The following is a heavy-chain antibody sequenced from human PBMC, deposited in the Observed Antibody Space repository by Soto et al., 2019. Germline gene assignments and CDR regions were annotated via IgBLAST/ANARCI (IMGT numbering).Heavy chain of an antibody. V-gene: IGHV3-23*01. CDR3: AQDRGWGVVSPSHDS. Sequence: SGGGVVQPGGSLRLSCAASGFTFRNFVMSWVRQAPGTGLEWVSAIRATGGQTFYADSVKGRFTISRDNSKNMLYLQIDSLRDEDTALYFCAQDRGWGVVSPSHDSWGQGTLVTVSS. J-gene: IGHJ4*02. CDR2: IRATGGQT. D-gene: IGHD2-21*01. CDR1: GFTFRNFV.